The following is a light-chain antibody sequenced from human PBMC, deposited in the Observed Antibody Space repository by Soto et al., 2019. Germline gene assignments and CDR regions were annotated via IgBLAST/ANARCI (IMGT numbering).Light chain of an antibody. V-gene: IGKV1-5*03. J-gene: IGKJ3*01. Sequence: DIQMTQSPSTLSASVGDRVTITCRASQSISSWLAWYQQKPGKAPKLLIYKASSLESGVPSRFSGSGSGTEFTLTISSLQPDHFATYYCQQYNSYLFTFGPGTKVDIK. CDR2: KAS. CDR3: QQYNSYLFT. CDR1: QSISSW.